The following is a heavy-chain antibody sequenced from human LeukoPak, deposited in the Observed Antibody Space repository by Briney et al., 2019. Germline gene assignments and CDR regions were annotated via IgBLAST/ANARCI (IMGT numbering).Heavy chain of an antibody. V-gene: IGHV1-3*01. D-gene: IGHD4-23*01. CDR3: ARADAFGGNYYFDY. Sequence: ASVKVSCKASGYTFTSYAMHWVRQAPGQRLEWMGWINAGNGNTKYSQKFQGRVTITRDTSASTAYMELSRLRSEHTAVYYSARADAFGGNYYFDYWGQGPLVTVSS. CDR2: INAGNGNT. CDR1: GYTFTSYA. J-gene: IGHJ4*02.